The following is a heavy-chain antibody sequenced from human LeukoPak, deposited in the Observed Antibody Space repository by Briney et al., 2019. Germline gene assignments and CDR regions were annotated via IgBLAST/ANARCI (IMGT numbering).Heavy chain of an antibody. Sequence: GTSLRLSCAASGLILSSYGIHWVRQAPGKGLEWVAVIWYDGTNIYYGDSVKGLFSISRDNSKNTVYLQTDSLRAEDTAVYYCARDAGGAFGNYVNYFDYWGQGTLVTVSS. CDR1: GLILSSYG. J-gene: IGHJ4*02. CDR2: IWYDGTNI. V-gene: IGHV3-33*01. CDR3: ARDAGGAFGNYVNYFDY. D-gene: IGHD4-11*01.